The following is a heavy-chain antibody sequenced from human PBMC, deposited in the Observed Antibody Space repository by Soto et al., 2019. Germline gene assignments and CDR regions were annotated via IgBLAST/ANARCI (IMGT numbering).Heavy chain of an antibody. D-gene: IGHD5-18*01. J-gene: IGHJ4*02. CDR3: ARVNGYSYGYGDY. CDR1: GFTFNNYA. V-gene: IGHV3-23*01. Sequence: EVQLLESGGILVGPGGSLRLSCAASGFTFNNYAMNWVRQAPGKGLEWVSAISGSGGSAYCADSVQGRFIISRDNSKDTLYLQMNSLRAEDTAVYHCARVNGYSYGYGDYWGQGTLVTVSP. CDR2: ISGSGGSA.